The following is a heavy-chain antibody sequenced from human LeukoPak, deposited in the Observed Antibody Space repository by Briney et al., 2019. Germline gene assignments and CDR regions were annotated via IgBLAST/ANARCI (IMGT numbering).Heavy chain of an antibody. J-gene: IGHJ5*02. CDR1: GGSLSGYY. Sequence: SETLSLTCVVSGGSLSGYYWSWIRQPPGKGLEWIGEINHGGRTNYSPSLKSRVTISVDTSKNQFSLNLSSVTAADTAVYYCARGLELGYCSGASCYIWFDPWGQGTLVTVSS. D-gene: IGHD2-2*02. CDR3: ARGLELGYCSGASCYIWFDP. CDR2: INHGGRT. V-gene: IGHV4-34*01.